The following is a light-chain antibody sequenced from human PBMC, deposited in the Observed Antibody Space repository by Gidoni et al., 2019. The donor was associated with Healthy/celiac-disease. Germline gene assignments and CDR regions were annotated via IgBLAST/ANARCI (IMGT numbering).Light chain of an antibody. Sequence: DIVMTQSPLSLLVTPGEPASISCRSSQSLLHSNGYNYLDWYLQKPGQSPQLLIYLGSNRASGVPDRFSGSGSGTDFTLKISRVEAEDVGVYYCMQALQTPRTFGQGTKVEIK. CDR2: LGS. J-gene: IGKJ1*01. CDR1: QSLLHSNGYNY. V-gene: IGKV2-28*01. CDR3: MQALQTPRT.